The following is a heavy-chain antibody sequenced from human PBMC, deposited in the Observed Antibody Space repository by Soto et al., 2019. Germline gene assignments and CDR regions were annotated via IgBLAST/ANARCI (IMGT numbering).Heavy chain of an antibody. Sequence: SVKVSCKAAAGTFSSYAISCVRQAPGQGLEWMGGIIPIFGTANYAQKFQGRVTITADKSTSTAYMELSSLRSEDTAVYYCASSATRFSPSYYGMDVWGQGTTVTVSS. CDR3: ASSATRFSPSYYGMDV. J-gene: IGHJ6*02. V-gene: IGHV1-69*06. CDR1: AGTFSSYA. CDR2: IIPIFGTA. D-gene: IGHD6-6*01.